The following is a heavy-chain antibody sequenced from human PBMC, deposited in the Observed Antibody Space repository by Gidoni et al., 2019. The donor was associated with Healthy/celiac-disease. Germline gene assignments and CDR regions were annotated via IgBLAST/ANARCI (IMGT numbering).Heavy chain of an antibody. Sequence: QVQLVQSGAEVKKPGSSVKVSCKASGGSFSTHAISWVRQAPGQGLEWMGGIIPIFCTANYAQKFQGRVTITADESTSTAYMELSSLRSEDTAVYYCARDPVHCSCGSCYGWFDPWGQGTLVTVSS. CDR1: GGSFSTHA. CDR3: ARDPVHCSCGSCYGWFDP. CDR2: IIPIFCTA. D-gene: IGHD2-15*01. J-gene: IGHJ5*02. V-gene: IGHV1-69*01.